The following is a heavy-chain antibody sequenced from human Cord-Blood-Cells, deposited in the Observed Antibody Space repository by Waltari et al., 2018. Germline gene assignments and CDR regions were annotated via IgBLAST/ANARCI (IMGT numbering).Heavy chain of an antibody. J-gene: IGHJ6*02. CDR2: IYSGGST. V-gene: IGHV3-53*02. Sequence: EVQLVETGGGLIQPGGSLRLSCAASGFTVSSTYMSWVRQAPGKGLEWVSVIYSGGSTYYADSVKGRFTISRDNSKNTLYLQMNSLRAEDTAVYYCASNNWNYYYYGMDVWGQGTTVTVSS. CDR3: ASNNWNYYYYGMDV. CDR1: GFTVSSTY. D-gene: IGHD1-20*01.